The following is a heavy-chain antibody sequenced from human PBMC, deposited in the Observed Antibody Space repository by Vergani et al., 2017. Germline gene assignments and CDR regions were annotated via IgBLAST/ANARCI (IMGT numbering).Heavy chain of an antibody. Sequence: QVQLEESGPGLVKPSETLSLTCTVSGGSFNTYYWSWIRQSPGKGLEWIGYIYSTGITNYNPSLNSRVTMSVDTSKNQFSLKFRSVTAADTAVYFCARVMYRDEASTGYRLEGMDIWGQGTTVTISS. V-gene: IGHV4-59*13. CDR2: IYSTGIT. CDR1: GGSFNTYY. J-gene: IGHJ6*02. CDR3: ARVMYRDEASTGYRLEGMDI. D-gene: IGHD3-9*01.